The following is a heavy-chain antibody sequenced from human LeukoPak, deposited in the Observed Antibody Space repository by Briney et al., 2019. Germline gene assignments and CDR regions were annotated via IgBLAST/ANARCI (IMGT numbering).Heavy chain of an antibody. CDR2: INPTGDST. CDR1: GYTFTNYY. V-gene: IGHV1-46*01. CDR3: AKVSSNWGYYFDY. J-gene: IGHJ4*02. D-gene: IGHD7-27*01. Sequence: ASVKVSCKASGYTFTNYYIHWVRQAPGQGLEWMGIINPTGDSTSYAQKFQARVTMTRDTSTNTAYMELSSLRSEDTAVYYCAKVSSNWGYYFDYWGQGTLVTVSS.